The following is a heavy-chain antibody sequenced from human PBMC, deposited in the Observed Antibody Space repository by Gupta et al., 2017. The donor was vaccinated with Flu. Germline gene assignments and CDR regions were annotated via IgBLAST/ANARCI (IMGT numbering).Heavy chain of an antibody. J-gene: IGHJ5*02. Sequence: QVQLQESGPGLVKPSETLSLTCTVSGGSMSSYYWSWIRQPPGKGLEWIGYIYYSGSTNYNPSLKSRVTISVDTSKNQFSLKLRSVTAADTAVYYCAQRVPYNWFDPWGQGTLVTVSS. V-gene: IGHV4-59*01. CDR3: AQRVPYNWFDP. CDR1: GGSMSSYY. CDR2: IYYSGST.